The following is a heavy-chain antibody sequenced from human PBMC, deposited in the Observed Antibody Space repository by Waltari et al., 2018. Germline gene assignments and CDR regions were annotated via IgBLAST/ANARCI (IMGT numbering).Heavy chain of an antibody. V-gene: IGHV3-23*01. D-gene: IGHD2-21*01. CDR3: AKVECCGGFNYFDY. Sequence: EVQLLESGGGLVQPGGSLVLSCAASDLTFRSYAMCWVRRPPGKGLEWVSAISGSGGSTYYADSVKSRFTISRDNSKNTLDLQMNSLRAEDTAVYYCAKVECCGGFNYFDYWGQGTLVTVSS. CDR1: DLTFRSYA. CDR2: ISGSGGST. J-gene: IGHJ4*02.